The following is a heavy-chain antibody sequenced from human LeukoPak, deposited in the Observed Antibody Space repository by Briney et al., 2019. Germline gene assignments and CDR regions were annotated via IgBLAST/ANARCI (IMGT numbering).Heavy chain of an antibody. CDR3: ARQKYYDILTGFDYYHMDV. V-gene: IGHV5-51*01. J-gene: IGHJ6*03. D-gene: IGHD3-9*01. Sequence: GESLKISCNGSGYSFTSYWIGWVRQMPGKGLEWMGIIYPGDSDTRYSPSFQCQVTISADKSIRTAYLQWSSLKASDTAMYYCARQKYYDILTGFDYYHMDVWGKGTTVTVSS. CDR1: GYSFTSYW. CDR2: IYPGDSDT.